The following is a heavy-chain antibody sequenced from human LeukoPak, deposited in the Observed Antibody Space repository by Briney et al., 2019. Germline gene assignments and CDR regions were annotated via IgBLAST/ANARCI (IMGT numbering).Heavy chain of an antibody. J-gene: IGHJ4*02. CDR3: ARALAGLPPRVDY. V-gene: IGHV1-2*02. CDR2: INPNSGGT. D-gene: IGHD6-19*01. Sequence: GASVKVSCKASGYTFTGYYMHWVRQAHGQGLEWMGWINPNSGGTNYAQKFQGRVTMTRDTSISTAYMELSRLRSDDTAVYYCARALAGLPPRVDYWGQGTLVTVSS. CDR1: GYTFTGYY.